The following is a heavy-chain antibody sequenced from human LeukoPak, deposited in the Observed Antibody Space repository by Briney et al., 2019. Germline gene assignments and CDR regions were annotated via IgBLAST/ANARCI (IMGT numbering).Heavy chain of an antibody. CDR1: GLTVRNNY. V-gene: IGHV3-53*01. CDR3: ILTTVTTSIEY. D-gene: IGHD4-17*01. J-gene: IGHJ4*02. Sequence: GGSLRLSCEASGLTVRNNYMNWVRQAPGKGLEWVSVIRNDVTTHYADSVRGRFTVSSDTSKNTVFLQMNSLRAEDTAVYYCILTTVTTSIEYWGPGTLVTVSP. CDR2: IRNDVTT.